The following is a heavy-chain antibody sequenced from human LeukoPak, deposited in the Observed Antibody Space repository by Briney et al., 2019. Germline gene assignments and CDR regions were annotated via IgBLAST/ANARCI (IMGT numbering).Heavy chain of an antibody. V-gene: IGHV4-61*02. CDR1: GGSISSGSYY. CDR3: ARESEHSSSNYYYYGMDV. CDR2: IYTSGST. J-gene: IGHJ6*02. D-gene: IGHD6-6*01. Sequence: SETLSLTCTVSGGSISSGSYYWSWIRQPAGKGLEWIGRIYTSGSTNYNPSLKSRVTISVDTSKNQFSLKLSSVTAADTAVYYCARESEHSSSNYYYYGMDVWGQGTTVTVSS.